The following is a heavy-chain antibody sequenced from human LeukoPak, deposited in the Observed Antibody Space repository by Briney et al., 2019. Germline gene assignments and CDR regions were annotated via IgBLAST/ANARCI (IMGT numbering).Heavy chain of an antibody. CDR1: GYSFSSAYY. CDR3: ARDGHYVAVWFDP. V-gene: IGHV4-38-2*02. CDR2: ISHSGST. J-gene: IGHJ5*02. D-gene: IGHD4-17*01. Sequence: PSETLSLTCSVSGYSFSSAYYWGSIRQSPGKGLEWIGSISHSGSTYYNPSLRSRVTISVDTSKNQFSLRLTSVTAADTAVYYCARDGHYVAVWFDPWGQGTLVTVSS.